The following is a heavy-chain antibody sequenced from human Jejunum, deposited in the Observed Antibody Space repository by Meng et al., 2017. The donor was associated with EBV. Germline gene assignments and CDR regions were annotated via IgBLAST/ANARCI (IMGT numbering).Heavy chain of an antibody. V-gene: IGHV4-4*02. CDR1: GCSISDNDW. D-gene: IGHD3-22*01. J-gene: IGHJ4*02. CDR3: AGNGYYALEY. CDR2: IYHGGGT. Sequence: QVPPEDAGPSAEKASGSLCLTCVVSGCSISDNDWGSWVRKPPGKGLEWLGEIYHGGGTNYNPSLESRVTISVDKSKNQFSLKLNSVTVADTAVYYCAGNGYYALEYWGPGILVTVSS.